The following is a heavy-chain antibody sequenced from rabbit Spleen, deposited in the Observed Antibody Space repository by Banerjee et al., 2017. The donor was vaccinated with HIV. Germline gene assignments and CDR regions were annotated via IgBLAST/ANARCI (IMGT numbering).Heavy chain of an antibody. CDR3: ARDFVNSGIYGDL. Sequence: QSLEESGGDLVKPGASLALTCTASGFDFSTNYYMCWVRQAPGKGLEWIACIRGGSSGNIYYASWAKGRFTISKTSSTTVTLQMTSLTAAETATYFCARDFVNSGIYGDLWGPGTLVTVS. CDR2: IRGGSSGNI. V-gene: IGHV1S40*01. D-gene: IGHD5-1*01. J-gene: IGHJ6*01. CDR1: GFDFSTNYY.